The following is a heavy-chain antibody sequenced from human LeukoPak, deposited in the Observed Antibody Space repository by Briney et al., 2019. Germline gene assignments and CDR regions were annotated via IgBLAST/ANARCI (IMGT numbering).Heavy chain of an antibody. CDR1: GGSISSNNYF. CDR3: ARGRGYSYGYKYYYMDV. Sequence: SETLSLTCTVSGGSISSNNYFWVWIRHPPGRGLEWIGSIYYSGSAYYNPSLKSRVTISVDTSKNQFSLKLSSVTAADTAVYYCARGRGYSYGYKYYYMDVWGKGTTITVSS. J-gene: IGHJ6*03. V-gene: IGHV4-39*07. D-gene: IGHD5-18*01. CDR2: IYYSGSA.